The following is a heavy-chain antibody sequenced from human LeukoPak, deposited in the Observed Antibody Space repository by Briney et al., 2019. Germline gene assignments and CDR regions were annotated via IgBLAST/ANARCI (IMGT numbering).Heavy chain of an antibody. CDR2: IKQDGSEK. CDR1: GFTFSSYW. V-gene: IGHV3-7*05. D-gene: IGHD3-10*01. J-gene: IGHJ5*02. CDR3: ARAPYYYGSGTLWFDP. Sequence: GGSLRLSCAASGFTFSSYWMSWVRQAPGKGLEWVANIKQDGSEKYYVDSVKGRFTISGDNAKNSMYLQMNSLRAEDTAVYYCARAPYYYGSGTLWFDPWGQGTLVTVSS.